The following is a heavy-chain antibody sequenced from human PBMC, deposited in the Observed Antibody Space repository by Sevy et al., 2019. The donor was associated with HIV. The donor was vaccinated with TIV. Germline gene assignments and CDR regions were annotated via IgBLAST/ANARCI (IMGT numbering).Heavy chain of an antibody. D-gene: IGHD1-26*01. CDR2: FYYNGHI. Sequence: SETLSLTCTVSGGSITSLYWNWIRQPPGKGLEWFAIFYYNGHINYNPSLKSRVTLSLDTSKNQFSLRLSSVTAADTAMYYCAGENAWGRGYSWGQGTLVTVSS. CDR3: AGENAWGRGYS. J-gene: IGHJ4*02. CDR1: GGSITSLY. V-gene: IGHV4-59*08.